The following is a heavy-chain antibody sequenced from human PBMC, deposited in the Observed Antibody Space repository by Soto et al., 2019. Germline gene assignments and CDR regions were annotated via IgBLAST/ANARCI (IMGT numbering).Heavy chain of an antibody. CDR1: GFSFSLYN. Sequence: EVQLVESGGGLVKPGASLRLSCAASGFSFSLYNLTWVRQAPGKGLEWVSSISGSSTYKSYADSLKGRFTISRDNAKNSLYLQMNNLRVEDTAVYYCARDDRSVAVATFFDHWGQGTLVTVSS. J-gene: IGHJ4*02. V-gene: IGHV3-21*01. CDR3: ARDDRSVAVATFFDH. D-gene: IGHD5-12*01. CDR2: ISGSSTYK.